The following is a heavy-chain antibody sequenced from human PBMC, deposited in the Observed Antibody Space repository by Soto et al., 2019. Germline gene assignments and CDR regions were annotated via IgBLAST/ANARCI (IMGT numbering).Heavy chain of an antibody. CDR3: ARLGAYYQSLDP. D-gene: IGHD2-21*01. CDR2: IYYSGST. J-gene: IGHJ5*02. V-gene: IGHV4-59*08. Sequence: SATLSLTCTVSCGSISRYHWSFFRQPPGKGLEWIGYIYYSGSTNYNPSLKSRVTISVDTSKNQFSLKLSSVTAADTGVYYCARLGAYYQSLDPWGPGTLVTVS. CDR1: CGSISRYH.